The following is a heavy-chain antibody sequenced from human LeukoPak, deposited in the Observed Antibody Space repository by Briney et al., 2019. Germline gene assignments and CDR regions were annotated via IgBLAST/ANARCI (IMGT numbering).Heavy chain of an antibody. J-gene: IGHJ4*02. V-gene: IGHV3-33*06. Sequence: QAGGYVRLSCAASGFAFSRYGMHWDRQAPGKGLEWVAVIWDDGSNQKYADSVKGRFTISRDNSKITLYLQMNSLRAEDTAVYYCAKREQQLELDYWGQGTLVTVSS. CDR1: GFAFSRYG. CDR3: AKREQQLELDY. CDR2: IWDDGSNQ. D-gene: IGHD6-13*01.